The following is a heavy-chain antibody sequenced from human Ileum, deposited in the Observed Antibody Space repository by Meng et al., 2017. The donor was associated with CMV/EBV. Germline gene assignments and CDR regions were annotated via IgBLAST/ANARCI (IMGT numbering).Heavy chain of an antibody. CDR3: ARGDWFDP. CDR1: GYTSTGYY. J-gene: IGHJ5*02. Sequence: SVKVSCKASGYTSTGYYMHWVRQAPGQGLEWMGGIIPIFGTANYAQKFQGRVTITTDESTSTAYMELSSLRSEDTAVYYCARGDWFDPWGQGTLVTVSS. V-gene: IGHV1-69*05. CDR2: IIPIFGTA.